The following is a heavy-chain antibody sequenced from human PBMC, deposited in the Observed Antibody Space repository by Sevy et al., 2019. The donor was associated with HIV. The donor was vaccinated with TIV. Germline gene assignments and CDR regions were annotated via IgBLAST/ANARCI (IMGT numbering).Heavy chain of an antibody. D-gene: IGHD4-4*01. CDR1: GDSINNGDYY. CDR2: IYYTGTT. Sequence: SETLSLTCTVSGDSINNGDYYWSWIRQHPGKGLEWIGKIYYTGTTYYNPSPKSPVRVSVERSENTLSLSLRSVTAADTAVYYCARTTVTTLSSARNNWFDPWGQGTLVTVSS. CDR3: ARTTVTTLSSARNNWFDP. V-gene: IGHV4-31*01. J-gene: IGHJ5*02.